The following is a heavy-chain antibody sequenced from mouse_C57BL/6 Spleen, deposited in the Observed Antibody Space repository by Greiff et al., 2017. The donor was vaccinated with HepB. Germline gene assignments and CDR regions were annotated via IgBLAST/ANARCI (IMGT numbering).Heavy chain of an antibody. Sequence: QVQLQQSGAELVRPGASVSLSCKASGYTFTDYEMHWVKQTPVHGLEWIGAIDPETGGTAYNQKFKGKAILTADISSSTAYMELRSLTSEDSAVYYCTTMDYWGQGTSVTVSS. CDR1: GYTFTDYE. CDR3: TTMDY. V-gene: IGHV1-15*01. J-gene: IGHJ4*01. CDR2: IDPETGGT.